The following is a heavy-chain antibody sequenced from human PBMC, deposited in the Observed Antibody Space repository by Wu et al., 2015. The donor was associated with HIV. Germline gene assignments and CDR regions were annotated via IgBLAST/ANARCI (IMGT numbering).Heavy chain of an antibody. CDR2: INPNSGGT. CDR1: GYTFTDYY. D-gene: IGHD5-12*01. CDR3: ARGLRYSAYDWQAGGMGWFDP. J-gene: IGHJ5*02. Sequence: QVQLVQSGAEVKKPGASVKVSCKASGYTFTDYYIHWVRQAPGQGLEWMGWINPNSGGTNYAQKFQGRVTMTRGTSISTAYMELSRLRSDDTAVYYCARGLRYSAYDWQAGGMGWFDPGARESWSPSPQ. V-gene: IGHV1-2*02.